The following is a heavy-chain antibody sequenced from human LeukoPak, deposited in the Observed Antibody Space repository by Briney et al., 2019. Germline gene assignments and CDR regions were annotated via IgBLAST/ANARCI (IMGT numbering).Heavy chain of an antibody. Sequence: GGSLRLSCSASGFTFSSYAMAWVRQAPGKGLEWVSSISGSGGITYFADSVKGRFTMSRDNSKNTLYLQMDSLRAEDTAVYYCAKDLYDTSGYYFDNWGQGTLVTVSS. D-gene: IGHD3-22*01. CDR1: GFTFSSYA. J-gene: IGHJ4*02. CDR3: AKDLYDTSGYYFDN. CDR2: ISGSGGIT. V-gene: IGHV3-23*01.